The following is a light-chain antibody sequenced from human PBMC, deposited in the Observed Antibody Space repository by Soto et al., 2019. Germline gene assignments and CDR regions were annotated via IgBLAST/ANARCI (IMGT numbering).Light chain of an antibody. CDR1: QTMTRAY. CDR3: HQYHSPPQT. V-gene: IGKV3-20*01. Sequence: VWMQSPGALSLFPGERPTLSCRASQTMTRAYVAWYQQTPGQAPRLLIYAASYRATGTSDKFSGSGSGTDFSLTISRLEPEDSAVYYCHQYHSPPQTFGQGTKVDIK. J-gene: IGKJ2*01. CDR2: AAS.